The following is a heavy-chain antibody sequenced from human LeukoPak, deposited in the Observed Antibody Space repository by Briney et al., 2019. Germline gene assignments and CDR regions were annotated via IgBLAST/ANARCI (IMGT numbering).Heavy chain of an antibody. CDR2: MNPNSGNT. D-gene: IGHD6-19*01. Sequence: GASVKVSCKASGYTFTSYDINWVRQATGQGLEWMGWMNPNSGNTGYAQKFQGRVTMTRNTSISTAYMELSSLRSEDTAVYYCARGLSSGWLKLYYFDYWGQGTLVTVSS. J-gene: IGHJ4*02. V-gene: IGHV1-8*01. CDR3: ARGLSSGWLKLYYFDY. CDR1: GYTFTSYD.